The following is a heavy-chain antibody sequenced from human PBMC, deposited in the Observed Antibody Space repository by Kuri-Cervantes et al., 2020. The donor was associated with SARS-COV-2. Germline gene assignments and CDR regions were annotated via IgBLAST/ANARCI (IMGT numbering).Heavy chain of an antibody. CDR1: GYTFTSYA. Sequence: ASVKVSCKASGYTFTSYAMHWVRQAPGQRLEWMGWINAGNGNTKYSQKFQGRVTITRDTSASTAYMELSSLRSEDTAVYYCARASHYDFWSGHHSLIWEYYYYYYGMDVWGQGTTVTVSS. D-gene: IGHD3-3*01. J-gene: IGHJ6*02. V-gene: IGHV1-3*01. CDR2: INAGNGNT. CDR3: ARASHYDFWSGHHSLIWEYYYYYYGMDV.